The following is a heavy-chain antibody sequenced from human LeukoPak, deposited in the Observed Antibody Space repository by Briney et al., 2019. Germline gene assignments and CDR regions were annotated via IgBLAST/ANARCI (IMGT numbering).Heavy chain of an antibody. V-gene: IGHV3-48*03. CDR1: GFTFRSYE. J-gene: IGHJ6*04. Sequence: GGSLRLSCAASGFTFRSYEMNWVRQAPGKGLEWVSYISSSGSTIYYADSVKGRFTISRDNAKNSLYLQMNGLRAEDTAVYYCAELGITMIGGVWGRGTTVTISS. D-gene: IGHD3-10*02. CDR3: AELGITMIGGV. CDR2: ISSSGSTI.